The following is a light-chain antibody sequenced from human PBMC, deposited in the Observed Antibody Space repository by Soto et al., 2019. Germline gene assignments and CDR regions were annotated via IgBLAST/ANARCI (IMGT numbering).Light chain of an antibody. V-gene: IGKV3-11*01. CDR3: QHRRAWPVT. J-gene: IGKJ4*01. CDR1: QTVDTY. CDR2: DVS. Sequence: EIAFSHPPVSLSMSPGDRATLSCRASQTVDTYLAGYQQKPGQSPILLIYDVSARATGIPARFSGSGSGTDFTLTISSLEPEDVAVYYCQHRRAWPVTFGGGTKVDIK.